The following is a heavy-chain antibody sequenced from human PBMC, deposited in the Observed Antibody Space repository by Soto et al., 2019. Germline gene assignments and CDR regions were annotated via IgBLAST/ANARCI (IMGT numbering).Heavy chain of an antibody. CDR2: ISYKSGKE. J-gene: IGHJ3*02. D-gene: IGHD2-2*01. CDR3: VKVPRTSGCSEEGYAAFES. CDR1: GFNFAENA. Sequence: EVQLAESGGGLVQPGRYLRLSCVGSGFNFAENAMHWVRQAPGKGLEWVSGISYKSGKEAYADSVRGRFTIPRDNAKSSVYLQMHSLKIEDTAVYYCVKVPRTSGCSEEGYAAFESWGQGTMVPVSS. V-gene: IGHV3-9*01.